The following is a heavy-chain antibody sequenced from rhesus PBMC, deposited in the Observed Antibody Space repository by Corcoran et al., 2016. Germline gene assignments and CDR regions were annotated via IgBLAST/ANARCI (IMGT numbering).Heavy chain of an antibody. CDR3: ARGDDYGYYYSRGFDY. J-gene: IGHJ4*01. CDR1: GGSISDDYY. Sequence: QVRLQESGPGLVKPSETLSLTCAVSGGSISDDYYWSWIRQPPGKGLEWIGYIYGSGGGTNYNPSLKNRVTISRDTSKNQFALKLSAVTAADTAVYYCARGDDYGYYYSRGFDYWGQGVLVTVSS. D-gene: IGHD3S6*01. V-gene: IGHV4-106*01. CDR2: IYGSGGGT.